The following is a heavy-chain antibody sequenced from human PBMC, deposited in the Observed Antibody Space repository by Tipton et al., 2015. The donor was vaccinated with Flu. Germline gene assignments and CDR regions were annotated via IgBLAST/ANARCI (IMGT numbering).Heavy chain of an antibody. Sequence: QLVQSGPEVKRPGSTVKISCKVSGDIFTDYHVHWVQQAPGRGLEWVGLIAPENGQTAYAEKFRGRVTMTADTSTNTAYMELSVLRSDDTGIFYCAAGRYSSGWSGVYYFYAMEVWGLGTTVTVSS. J-gene: IGHJ6*02. CDR3: AAGRYSSGWSGVYYFYAMEV. V-gene: IGHV1-69-2*01. CDR1: GDIFTDYH. D-gene: IGHD3-10*01. CDR2: IAPENGQT.